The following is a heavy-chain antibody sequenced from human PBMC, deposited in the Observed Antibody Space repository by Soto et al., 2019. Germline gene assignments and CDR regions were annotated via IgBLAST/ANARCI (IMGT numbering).Heavy chain of an antibody. Sequence: SETLSLTCAVYGASFSDYYWSWIRRPPGKGPEWIGEINHSGSTNYNPSLKSRVTISVDTSKNQFSLKLTSVTAADTAVYYCARGPYYYGTSGYYPAFWYFDHWGQGSLVTVSS. J-gene: IGHJ4*02. V-gene: IGHV4-34*01. CDR1: GASFSDYY. CDR3: ARGPYYYGTSGYYPAFWYFDH. D-gene: IGHD3-22*01. CDR2: INHSGST.